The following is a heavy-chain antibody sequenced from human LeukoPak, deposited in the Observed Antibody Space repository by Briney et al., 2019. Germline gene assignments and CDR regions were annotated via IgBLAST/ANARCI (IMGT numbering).Heavy chain of an antibody. V-gene: IGHV4-59*01. Sequence: SETLSLTCTVSGGSISSYYWSWIRQPPGKGLEWIGYIYYSGSTNYNPSLKSRVTISVDTSKNQFSLKLSSVTAADTAVYYCARNSMDSSGWYSRPDNYYFDYWGQGTLVTVSS. D-gene: IGHD6-19*01. CDR1: GGSISSYY. CDR2: IYYSGST. CDR3: ARNSMDSSGWYSRPDNYYFDY. J-gene: IGHJ4*02.